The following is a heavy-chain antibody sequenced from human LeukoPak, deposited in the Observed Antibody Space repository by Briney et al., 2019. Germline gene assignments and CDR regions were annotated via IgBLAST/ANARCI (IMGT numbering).Heavy chain of an antibody. D-gene: IGHD3-10*01. CDR3: GRGPVGFGELNY. V-gene: IGHV3-30-3*01. CDR1: GFTFSSYA. Sequence: GGSLRLSCAASGFTFSSYAMHWVRQAPGKGLEWVAVISYDGSNKFYADSVKGRFTLSRDNSKNTLYLQMNSLRIEDTAVYYCGRGPVGFGELNYWGQGTLVTVSS. CDR2: ISYDGSNK. J-gene: IGHJ4*02.